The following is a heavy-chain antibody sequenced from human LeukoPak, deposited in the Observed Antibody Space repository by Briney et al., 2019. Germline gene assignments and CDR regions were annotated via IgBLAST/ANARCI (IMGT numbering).Heavy chain of an antibody. CDR2: IYYSGST. V-gene: IGHV4-39*07. Sequence: SETLSLTCTVSGGSISSSSYYWGWIRQPPGKGLEWIGSIYYSGSTYYNPSLKSRVTISVDTSKNQFSLELSSVTAADTAVYYCARGADILTGYYSLFDPWGQGTLVTVSS. CDR3: ARGADILTGYYSLFDP. J-gene: IGHJ5*02. D-gene: IGHD3-9*01. CDR1: GGSISSSSYY.